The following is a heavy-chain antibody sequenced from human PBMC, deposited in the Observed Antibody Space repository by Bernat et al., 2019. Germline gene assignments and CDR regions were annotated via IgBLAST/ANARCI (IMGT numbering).Heavy chain of an antibody. J-gene: IGHJ4*02. CDR2: ISGDGGST. CDR1: GFTCDDYA. V-gene: IGHV3-43*02. Sequence: EVQLVESGGGVVQPGGSLRLSCAASGFTCDDYAMHWVRQAPGKGLEWVSLISGDGGSTYYADSVTGQFTITRDNSKISLYLQMDSLGTEDTALYYCALRGGATFDYWGQGTLVTVSS. D-gene: IGHD3-16*01. CDR3: ALRGGATFDY.